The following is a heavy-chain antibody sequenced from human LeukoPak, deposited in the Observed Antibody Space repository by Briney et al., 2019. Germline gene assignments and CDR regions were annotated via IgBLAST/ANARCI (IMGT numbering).Heavy chain of an antibody. V-gene: IGHV3-23*01. CDR3: AKGRVRGVNVFDY. J-gene: IGHJ4*02. CDR1: GFTFSGYY. CDR2: ISGSGGST. D-gene: IGHD3-10*01. Sequence: GGSLRLSCAASGFTFSGYYMSWIRQAPGKGLEWVSAISGSGGSTYYADSVKGRFTISRDNSKNTLYLQMNSLRAEDTAVYYCAKGRVRGVNVFDYWGQGTLVTVSS.